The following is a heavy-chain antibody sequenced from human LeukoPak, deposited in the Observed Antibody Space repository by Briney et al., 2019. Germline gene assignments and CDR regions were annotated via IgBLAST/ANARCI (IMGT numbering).Heavy chain of an antibody. CDR1: GFTFSSYA. J-gene: IGHJ4*02. CDR3: AKDIGYDYVWGSYHY. CDR2: ISWNSGSI. D-gene: IGHD3-16*02. Sequence: GGSLRLSCAASGFTFSSYAMHWVRQAPGKGLEWVSGISWNSGSIGYADSVKGRFTISRDNAKNSLYLQMNSLRAEDTALYYCAKDIGYDYVWGSYHYWGQGTLVTVSS. V-gene: IGHV3-9*01.